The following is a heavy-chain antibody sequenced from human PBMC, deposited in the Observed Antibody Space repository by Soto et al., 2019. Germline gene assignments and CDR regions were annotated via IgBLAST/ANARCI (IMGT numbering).Heavy chain of an antibody. V-gene: IGHV3-15*07. CDR2: IKSKTDGGTT. Sequence: GRPLRRSCAACGFTFSNAWMNWVRQAPGKGLEWVGRIKSKTDGGTTDYAAPVKGRFTISRDDSKNTLYLQMNSLKTEDTAVYYCTTLGLYGRLDPWGQGTLVTVSS. J-gene: IGHJ5*02. CDR1: GFTFSNAW. CDR3: TTLGLYGRLDP. D-gene: IGHD4-17*01.